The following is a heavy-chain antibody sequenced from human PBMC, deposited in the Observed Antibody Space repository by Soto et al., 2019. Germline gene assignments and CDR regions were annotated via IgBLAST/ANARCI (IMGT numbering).Heavy chain of an antibody. CDR2: IYSGGST. V-gene: IGHV3-53*01. CDR3: ARKRFFPSYGMDV. D-gene: IGHD3-3*01. J-gene: IGHJ6*02. CDR1: GFTVSSNY. Sequence: GGSLRLSCAASGFTVSSNYMSWVRQAPGKGLEWVSVIYSGGSTYYADSVKGRFTISRDDSKNTLYLQMNSLRAEDTAVYYCARKRFFPSYGMDVWGQGTTVTVSS.